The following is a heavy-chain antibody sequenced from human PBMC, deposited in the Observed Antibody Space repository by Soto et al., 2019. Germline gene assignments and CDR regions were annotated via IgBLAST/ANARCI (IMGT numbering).Heavy chain of an antibody. Sequence: PGGSLRLSCAASGFIFTDDSVNWVRQAPGKGLEWVSSISSTGRYINYADSVKGRFTISRDNAKNSLYLQMDSLRAEDTAVYYCARDPSDLWEPDQYSQHWGQGTLVTVSS. V-gene: IGHV3-21*01. CDR3: ARDPSDLWEPDQYSQH. CDR2: ISSTGRYI. CDR1: GFIFTDDS. D-gene: IGHD1-26*01. J-gene: IGHJ1*01.